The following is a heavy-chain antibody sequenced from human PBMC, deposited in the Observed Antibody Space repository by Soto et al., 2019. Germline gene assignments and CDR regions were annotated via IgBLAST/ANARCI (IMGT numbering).Heavy chain of an antibody. Sequence: LSLTCTVSGGSISSSSYYWGWIRQPPGKGLEWIGSIYYSGSTYYNPSLKSRVTISVDTSKNQFSLKLSSVTAADTAVYYCARPRLSGSYYNMEMYYFDYWGQGTLVTVSS. CDR1: GGSISSSSYY. CDR3: ARPRLSGSYYNMEMYYFDY. V-gene: IGHV4-39*01. J-gene: IGHJ4*02. CDR2: IYYSGST. D-gene: IGHD3-10*01.